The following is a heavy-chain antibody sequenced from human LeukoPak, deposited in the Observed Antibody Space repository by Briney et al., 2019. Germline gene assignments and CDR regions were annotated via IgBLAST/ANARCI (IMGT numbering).Heavy chain of an antibody. CDR1: GVTFISYE. CDR3: AELGITMIGGV. J-gene: IGHJ6*04. CDR2: ISNIGSTI. D-gene: IGHD3-10*02. V-gene: IGHV3-48*03. Sequence: PGGSLRLSYATSGVTFISYERTWVREDLRKGLEWVSYISNIGSTIYNDNCAKGGFTTSRDNATNSLYLQMSSLSTEDTAVYYCAELGITMIGGVWGKGTTVTISS.